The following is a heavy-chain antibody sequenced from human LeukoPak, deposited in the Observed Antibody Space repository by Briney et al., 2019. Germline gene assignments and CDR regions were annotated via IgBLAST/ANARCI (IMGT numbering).Heavy chain of an antibody. CDR3: AGSSVVAELDWYFDL. CDR1: GGSISSYY. Sequence: SETLSLTCTVPGGSISSYYWSWIRQPAGKGLEWIGRIYTSGSTNYNPSLKSRITMSVDTSKNQFSLKLSSVTAADTAVYYCAGSSVVAELDWYFDLWGRGTLVTVSS. D-gene: IGHD2-21*01. V-gene: IGHV4-4*07. CDR2: IYTSGST. J-gene: IGHJ2*01.